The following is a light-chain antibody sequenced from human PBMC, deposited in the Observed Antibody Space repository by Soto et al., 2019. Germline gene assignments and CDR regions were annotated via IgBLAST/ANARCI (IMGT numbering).Light chain of an antibody. V-gene: IGLV2-23*02. Sequence: QSVLTQPASVSGSPGQSITISCTGTTNDIGGYNLVSWYQQYPGKAPKLIIYEANQRPSGISDRFSGSKSGNTASLTISPLQAEDAADYSCCSFAGGATFVFGGGTKLTVL. CDR3: CSFAGGATFV. J-gene: IGLJ2*01. CDR1: TNDIGGYNL. CDR2: EAN.